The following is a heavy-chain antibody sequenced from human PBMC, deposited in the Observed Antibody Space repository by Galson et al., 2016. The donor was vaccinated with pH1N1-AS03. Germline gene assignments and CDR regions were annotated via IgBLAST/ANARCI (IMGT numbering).Heavy chain of an antibody. CDR1: GYSFVSYW. D-gene: IGHD5-12*01. CDR2: IYSGVSADT. Sequence: QSGAEVKKPGESLKISCKGSGYSFVSYWIGWVRQMPGKGLEWMGVIYSGVSADTRYSPSFQGQVTISADKSISTAYLQWSSLKASNSAIYYCARTSGYCSHWALCIWAQGKMVTVSS. CDR3: ARTSGYCSHWALCI. J-gene: IGHJ3*02. V-gene: IGHV5-51*01.